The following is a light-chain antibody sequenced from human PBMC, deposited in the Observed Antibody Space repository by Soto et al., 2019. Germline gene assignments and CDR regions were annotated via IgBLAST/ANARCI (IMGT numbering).Light chain of an antibody. CDR1: QSISTH. CDR2: DAS. V-gene: IGKV3-11*01. CDR3: QQRSDWPPWT. J-gene: IGKJ1*01. Sequence: EIVLTQSPATLSLSPGEGATLSCRASQSISTHLAWYQQRPGQAPRLLIYDASNRATGIPARFSGSGSGTDFTLTINSIEPEDFAVYYCQQRSDWPPWTFGQGTKVEIK.